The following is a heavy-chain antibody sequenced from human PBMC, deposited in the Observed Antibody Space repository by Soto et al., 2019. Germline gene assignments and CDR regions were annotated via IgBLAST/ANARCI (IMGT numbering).Heavy chain of an antibody. Sequence: GGSLRLSCAASGFTFSSYGMHWVRQAPGKGLEWVAVISYDGSNKYYADSVKGRFTISRDNSKNTLYLQMNSLRAEDTAVYYCAKDAYCDYSINYWGQGTLVTVSS. CDR1: GFTFSSYG. V-gene: IGHV3-30*18. CDR3: AKDAYCDYSINY. J-gene: IGHJ4*02. CDR2: ISYDGSNK. D-gene: IGHD4-17*01.